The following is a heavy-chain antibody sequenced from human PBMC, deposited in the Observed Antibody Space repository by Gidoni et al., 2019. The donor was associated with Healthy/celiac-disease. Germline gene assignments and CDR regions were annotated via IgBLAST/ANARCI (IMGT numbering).Heavy chain of an antibody. CDR2: IYYSGST. CDR1: GGSISSSSYY. CDR3: ASRGSPYYGVDY. D-gene: IGHD3-22*01. V-gene: IGHV4-39*01. Sequence: QLQLQESGPGLVKPSETLSLTCTVSGGSISSSSYYWGWIRQPPGKGLEWIGSIYYSGSTYYNPSLKSRVTISVDTSKNQFSLELSSVTAADTAVYYCASRGSPYYGVDYWGQGTLVTVSS. J-gene: IGHJ4*02.